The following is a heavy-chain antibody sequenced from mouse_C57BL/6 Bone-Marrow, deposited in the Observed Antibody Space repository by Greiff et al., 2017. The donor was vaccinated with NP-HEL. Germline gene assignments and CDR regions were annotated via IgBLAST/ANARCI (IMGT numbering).Heavy chain of an antibody. CDR1: GFTFSSYA. J-gene: IGHJ3*01. D-gene: IGHD1-1*01. Sequence: EVKLVESGGGLVKPGGSLKLSCAASGFTFSSYAMSWVRQTPEKRLEWVATISDGGSYTYYPDNVKGRFTISRDNAKNNLYLQMSHLKSEDTAMYYGASYYGSSYDWFAYWGQGTLVTVSA. V-gene: IGHV5-4*03. CDR3: ASYYGSSYDWFAY. CDR2: ISDGGSYT.